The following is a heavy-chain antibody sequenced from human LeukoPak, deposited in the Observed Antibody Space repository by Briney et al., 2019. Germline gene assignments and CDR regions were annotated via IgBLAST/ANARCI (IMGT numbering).Heavy chain of an antibody. CDR1: GFTFSSYA. CDR3: AKDPGYSYGSFDY. D-gene: IGHD5-18*01. CDR2: ISGSGGST. V-gene: IGHV3-23*01. Sequence: GGSLRLSCAASGFTFSSYAMSWVRQAPGKGLEWVSAISGSGGSTYYADSVKGRFTISRDNSKNTLYLQMNSLRAKDTAVYYCAKDPGYSYGSFDYWGQGTLVTVSS. J-gene: IGHJ4*02.